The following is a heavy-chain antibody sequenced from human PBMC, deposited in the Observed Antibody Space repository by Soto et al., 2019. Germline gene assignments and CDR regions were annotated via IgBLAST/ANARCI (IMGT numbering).Heavy chain of an antibody. V-gene: IGHV4-59*08. CDR3: ARHRSRGGYPYGYFDH. Sequence: QVQLQESGPGLVKPSETLSLTCTVSGGSTSPYYWSWIRQPPGKGLEWIGHMYYSGGTTFNPPLKRRVTIPVDSSKNPISLTLTSVPAADTAVYYCARHRSRGGYPYGYFDHWGQGSLVSVSS. CDR2: MYYSGGT. J-gene: IGHJ4*02. D-gene: IGHD5-18*01. CDR1: GGSTSPYY.